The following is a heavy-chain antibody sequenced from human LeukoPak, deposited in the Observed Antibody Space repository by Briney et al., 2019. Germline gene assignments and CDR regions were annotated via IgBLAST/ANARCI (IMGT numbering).Heavy chain of an antibody. J-gene: IGHJ3*02. D-gene: IGHD3/OR15-3a*01. CDR1: GFTFISNW. V-gene: IGHV3-74*01. CDR3: ARTVTDAFDI. CDR2: INSDGSST. Sequence: PGRSLRLSCAASGFTFISNWMHWVRQAPGKGLVWVSRINSDGSSTSYADSVKGRFTISRDNAKNTLYLQMNSLRAEDTAVYYCARTVTDAFDIWGQGTMVTVSS.